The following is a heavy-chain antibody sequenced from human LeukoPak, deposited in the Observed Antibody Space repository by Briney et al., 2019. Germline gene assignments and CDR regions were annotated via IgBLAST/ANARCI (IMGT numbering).Heavy chain of an antibody. D-gene: IGHD1-7*01. CDR2: IYHSGST. CDR3: ARGSGTLGAFDI. V-gene: IGHV4-30-2*01. CDR1: GGSISSDYYY. Sequence: PSQTLSLTCTVSGGSISSDYYYWSWIRQPPGKGLEWIGYIYHSGSTYYNPSLKSRVTISVDRSKNQFSLKLSSVTAADTAVYYCARGSGTLGAFDIWGQGTMVTVSS. J-gene: IGHJ3*02.